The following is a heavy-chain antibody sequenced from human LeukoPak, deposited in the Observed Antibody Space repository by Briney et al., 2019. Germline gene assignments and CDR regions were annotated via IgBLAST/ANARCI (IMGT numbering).Heavy chain of an antibody. CDR2: IRSKAYGGTT. Sequence: GGSLRLSCTASGFTFGDYAMSWFRQAPGKGLEWVGFIRSKAYGGTTEYAASVKGRFTISRDDSKSIAYLQMNSLKTEDTAVYYCTSPAGHFDFDIWGQGTMVTVSS. CDR1: GFTFGDYA. D-gene: IGHD6-13*01. V-gene: IGHV3-49*03. J-gene: IGHJ3*02. CDR3: TSPAGHFDFDI.